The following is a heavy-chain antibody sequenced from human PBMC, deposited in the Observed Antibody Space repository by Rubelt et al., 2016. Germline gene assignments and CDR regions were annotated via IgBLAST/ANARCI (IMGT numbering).Heavy chain of an antibody. CDR2: INSDGSST. J-gene: IGHJ4*02. CDR1: GFTFSSYS. D-gene: IGHD5-24*01. Sequence: EVQLVESGGGVVQPGRSLRLSCAASGFTFSSYSMNWVRQAPGKGLVWVSRINSDGSSTSYADSVKGRFTISRDNAKNTLYLQMNRLRAEDTAVYYCAKIIGYWGQGTLVTVSS. CDR3: AKIIGY. V-gene: IGHV3-74*02.